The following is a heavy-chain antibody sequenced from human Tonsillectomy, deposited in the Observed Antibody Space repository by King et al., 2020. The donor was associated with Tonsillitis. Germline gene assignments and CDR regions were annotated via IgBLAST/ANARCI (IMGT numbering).Heavy chain of an antibody. Sequence: VQLVQSGGAVVQPGRSLRLSCAASGFTFSSYGMHWVRQAPGKGLEWVAVISYDGSNKYYADSVKGRFTISRDNSKNTLYLQMNSLRAEDTAVYYCAKGPNYYDTTGLEYYFDYWGQGTLVTVSS. D-gene: IGHD3-22*01. J-gene: IGHJ4*02. V-gene: IGHV3-30*18. CDR1: GFTFSSYG. CDR2: ISYDGSNK. CDR3: AKGPNYYDTTGLEYYFDY.